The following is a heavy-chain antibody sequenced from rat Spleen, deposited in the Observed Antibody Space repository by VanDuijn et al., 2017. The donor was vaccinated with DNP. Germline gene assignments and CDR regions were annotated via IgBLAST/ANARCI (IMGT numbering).Heavy chain of an antibody. CDR3: ARSEDSSPFAY. CDR1: GFSLTNYG. Sequence: QVQLKESGPGLVEPSQTLSLTCSVSGFSLTNYGVNWVRQPPGKGLEWIGAVWSGGDTDYNSALKSRLTISRDTSKSQVLLEMHSLQTEDTAMYFCARSEDSSPFAYWGQGTLVTVSS. J-gene: IGHJ3*01. D-gene: IGHD3-7*01. CDR2: VWSGGDT. V-gene: IGHV2-16*01.